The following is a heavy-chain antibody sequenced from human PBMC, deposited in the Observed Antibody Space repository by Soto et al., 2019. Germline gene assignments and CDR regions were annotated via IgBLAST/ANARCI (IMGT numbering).Heavy chain of an antibody. CDR2: ISSSISYI. J-gene: IGHJ4*02. D-gene: IGHD1-1*01. V-gene: IGHV3-21*01. CDR1: GFTFSSYS. CDR3: ARDVGKKGDY. Sequence: EVQLVESGGGLVKPGGSLRLSCAASGFTFSSYSMNWVRQAPGKGLEWVSSISSSISYIYYADSVKGRFTISRDNAKNSLYLQMNSLRAEDTAVYYCARDVGKKGDYWGQGTLVTVSS.